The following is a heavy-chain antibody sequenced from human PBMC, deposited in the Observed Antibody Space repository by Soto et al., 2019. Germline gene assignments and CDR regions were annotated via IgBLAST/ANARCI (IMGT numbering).Heavy chain of an antibody. CDR2: ISSSGSTI. J-gene: IGHJ4*02. V-gene: IGHV3-11*01. Sequence: QVQLVESGGGLVKPGGSLRLSCAASGFTFSDYYMSWFRQAPGTGLEWVSYISSSGSTIYYADSVKGRFTISRDNAKNSLDLQMNSLRAEDTAMYYCARAPREYYFDYWGQGTLVTVSS. CDR3: ARAPREYYFDY. CDR1: GFTFSDYY.